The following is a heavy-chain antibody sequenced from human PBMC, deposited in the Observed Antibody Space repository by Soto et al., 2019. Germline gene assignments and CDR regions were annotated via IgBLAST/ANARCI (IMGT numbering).Heavy chain of an antibody. D-gene: IGHD3-22*01. CDR1: GFTFSSYA. V-gene: IGHV3-23*01. CDR3: AKDSRAAYYYDSSGYPFDY. CDR2: ISGSGGST. Sequence: GGSLRLSCAASGFTFSSYAMSWVRQAPGKGLEWVSAISGSGGSTYYADSVKGRFTISRDNSKNTLYLQMNSLRAEDTAVYYCAKDSRAAYYYDSSGYPFDYWGQGTLVTVSS. J-gene: IGHJ4*02.